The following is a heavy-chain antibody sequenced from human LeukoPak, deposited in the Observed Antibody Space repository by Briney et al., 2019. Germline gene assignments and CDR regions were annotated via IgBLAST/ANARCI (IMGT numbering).Heavy chain of an antibody. CDR1: GFTFSSYW. CDR2: ISSSGSAI. V-gene: IGHV3-48*04. D-gene: IGHD2-2*01. Sequence: PGGSLRLSCAASGFTFSSYWMSWVRQAPGKGLEWASYISSSGSAIYSADSVKGRFTISRDNARNSLYLQMDSLRAEDTAVYYCARAINDAFDIWGQGTMVTISS. CDR3: ARAINDAFDI. J-gene: IGHJ3*02.